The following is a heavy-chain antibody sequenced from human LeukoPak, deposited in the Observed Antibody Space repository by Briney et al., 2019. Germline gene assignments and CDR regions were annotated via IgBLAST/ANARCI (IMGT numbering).Heavy chain of an antibody. CDR1: GFTFNSYT. CDR2: LSYDGSAT. D-gene: IGHD1-20*01. Sequence: QPGGSLRLSCAVSGFTFNSYTVHWVRQSPGKGLEWVAMLSYDGSATYADSLKGRFTISSDNSKNTLYLQMHSPRTEDTAVYHCARDRNNWNDDDSWFDPWGQGTLVTVSS. V-gene: IGHV3-30*04. J-gene: IGHJ5*02. CDR3: ARDRNNWNDDDSWFDP.